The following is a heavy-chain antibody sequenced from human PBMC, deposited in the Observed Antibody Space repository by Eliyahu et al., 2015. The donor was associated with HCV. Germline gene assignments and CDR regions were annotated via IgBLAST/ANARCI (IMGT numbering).Heavy chain of an antibody. D-gene: IGHD6-13*01. CDR3: AKDATAAGLYNHPLNYYNHYGMDV. Sequence: EVQLLESGGGLVQPGGSLRLSCXASGFTFSSYAXSWVXXXPGKGLEWVSLISGSGGVTYYTNSVKGRFSISRDNSKNTLYLQMNSLRAEDAAVYLCAKDATAAGLYNHPLNYYNHYGMDVWGQGTTVTVSS. CDR2: ISGSGGVT. J-gene: IGHJ6*02. V-gene: IGHV3-23*01. CDR1: GFTFSSYA.